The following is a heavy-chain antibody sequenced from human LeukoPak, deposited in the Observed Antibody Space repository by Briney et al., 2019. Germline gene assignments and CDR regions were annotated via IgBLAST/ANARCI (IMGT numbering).Heavy chain of an antibody. CDR1: GFTLIDYS. V-gene: IGHV3-23*01. CDR3: AKDRPNGFDY. CDR2: IDGSGDST. J-gene: IGHJ4*02. Sequence: GSLRLSCATSGFTLIDYSMSWVRQAPGKGLEWVSGIDGSGDSTYYADSVKGRFTVSRDNSKNTVYLHLNSLRADDTAVYYCAKDRPNGFDYWGQGTLVIVSS.